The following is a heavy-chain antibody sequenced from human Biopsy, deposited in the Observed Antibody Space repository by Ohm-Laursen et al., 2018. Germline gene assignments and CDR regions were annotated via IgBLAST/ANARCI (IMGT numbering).Heavy chain of an antibody. CDR1: GFSFSSYG. Sequence: GSLRLSCAASGFSFSSYGMHWVRQAPGKGLEWVSTISGSGGSTYYADSVKGRFTISRDASKNTLYLLMNSLRAEDTAMYYCAKGGYCTTTSCYMDVDYWGQGTLVTVSS. V-gene: IGHV3-23*01. CDR2: ISGSGGST. J-gene: IGHJ4*02. CDR3: AKGGYCTTTSCYMDVDY. D-gene: IGHD2-2*02.